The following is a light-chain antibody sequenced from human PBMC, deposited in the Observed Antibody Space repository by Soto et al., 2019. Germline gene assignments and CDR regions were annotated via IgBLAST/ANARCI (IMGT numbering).Light chain of an antibody. Sequence: DIVMTQSPLSLPVTPGEPASISCRSSQSLLHSNGYNYLDWYLQKPGQSPQLLISLGSNRASGVPDRCSGCGSVTDFTLKISRVEGEDVGVYYCRQALQAPLTFGQGTRLEIK. CDR2: LGS. V-gene: IGKV2-28*01. CDR3: RQALQAPLT. J-gene: IGKJ5*01. CDR1: QSLLHSNGYNY.